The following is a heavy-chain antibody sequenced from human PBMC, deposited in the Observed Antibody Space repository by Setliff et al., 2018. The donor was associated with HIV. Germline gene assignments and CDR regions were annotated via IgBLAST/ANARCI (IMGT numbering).Heavy chain of an antibody. J-gene: IGHJ4*02. V-gene: IGHV4-31*09. CDR3: ATHSANIAAAGTVDY. CDR1: GDSITSGGYF. Sequence: SETLSLTCTVSGDSITSGGYFWSWIRQHPGKGLEWIGHIYYSGSTYYNPPLKSRVTISVDKSKNQFSLKLSSVTAADTAVYYCATHSANIAAAGTVDYWGQGTLVTVSS. D-gene: IGHD6-13*01. CDR2: IYYSGST.